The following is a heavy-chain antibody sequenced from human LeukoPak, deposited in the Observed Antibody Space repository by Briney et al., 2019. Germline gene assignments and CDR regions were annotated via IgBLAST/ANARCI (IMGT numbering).Heavy chain of an antibody. Sequence: VSVKVSCQASGYTFTGYYMHWVRQAPGQGLEWVGWINPNSGGTNYAQKFQGRVTMTRDKPISTAYMELSRLRSDDTAVYYCARDIAGIYDFDIWGQGTMVTVSS. CDR2: INPNSGGT. CDR1: GYTFTGYY. V-gene: IGHV1-2*02. D-gene: IGHD6-13*01. CDR3: ARDIAGIYDFDI. J-gene: IGHJ3*02.